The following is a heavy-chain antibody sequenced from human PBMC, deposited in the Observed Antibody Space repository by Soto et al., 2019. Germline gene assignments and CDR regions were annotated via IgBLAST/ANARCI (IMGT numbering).Heavy chain of an antibody. CDR1: SGSISSYY. V-gene: IGHV4-59*01. CDR3: AGTHYDSSGLYYGLDV. CDR2: ISYSGST. Sequence: QVQLQESGPGLVKPSETLSLTCIVSSGSISSYYWSWIRLPPGKVLEWIGYISYSGSTNYNPSLKSRVTISVDTPKKQFSLKLSSVTAADTAVYYCAGTHYDSSGLYYGLDVWGQGTTVTVSS. D-gene: IGHD3-22*01. J-gene: IGHJ6*02.